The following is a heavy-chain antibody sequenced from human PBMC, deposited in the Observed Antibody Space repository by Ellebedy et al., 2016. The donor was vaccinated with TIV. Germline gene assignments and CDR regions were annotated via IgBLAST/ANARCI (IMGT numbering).Heavy chain of an antibody. J-gene: IGHJ4*02. CDR1: GFTFSSYA. Sequence: GESLKISXAASGFTFSSYAMNWVRQAPGKGLEWVSLTSGSGGSIHYADSVKGRFTISRDNAKNSLDLQMNSLRAEDTAVYYCARGGMTTVTKTEYWGQGTLVTVSS. CDR2: TSGSGGSI. CDR3: ARGGMTTVTKTEY. D-gene: IGHD4-17*01. V-gene: IGHV3-23*01.